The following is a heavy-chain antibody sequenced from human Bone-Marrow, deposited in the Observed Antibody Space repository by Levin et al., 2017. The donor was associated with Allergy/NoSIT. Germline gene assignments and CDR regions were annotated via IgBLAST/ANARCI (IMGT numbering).Heavy chain of an antibody. J-gene: IGHJ6*02. CDR2: INSDESTT. CDR1: GVSFSGYW. V-gene: IGHV3-74*01. D-gene: IGHD1-1*01. Sequence: PGGSLRLSCTASGVSFSGYWMHWVRQAPEKGLFWVSRINSDESTTNYADSVKGRFTISRDNAKNTLYLQMNSLSVEDTATYYCARARTTGWPFDGLDVWGQGTTVTVSS. CDR3: ARARTTGWPFDGLDV.